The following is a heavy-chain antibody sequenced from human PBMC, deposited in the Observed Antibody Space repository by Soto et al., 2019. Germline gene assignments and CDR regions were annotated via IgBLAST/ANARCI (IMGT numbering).Heavy chain of an antibody. V-gene: IGHV4-4*02. Sequence: PSETLSLTCAVSGDSISAANWWSWIRQPPGQGLGWIGEVSHDGRTTYNPSLRSRVTISMDKSKNHFSLNLSSVTAADTAVYFCARTEAAAGDFDFWGRGTLVTVSS. CDR2: VSHDGRT. D-gene: IGHD6-13*01. CDR1: GDSISAANW. J-gene: IGHJ4*02. CDR3: ARTEAAAGDFDF.